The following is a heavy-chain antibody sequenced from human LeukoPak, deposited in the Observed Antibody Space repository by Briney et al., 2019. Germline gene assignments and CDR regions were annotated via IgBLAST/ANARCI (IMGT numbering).Heavy chain of an antibody. CDR1: GFTFSSYG. Sequence: GGSLRLSCAASGFTFSSYGLHWVSQAPGKGLEWVAVISYDGSNKYYADSVKGRFTISRDNSKNTLYLQMNSLRAEDTAVYYCAKGYSSGSDYWGQGTLVTVSS. J-gene: IGHJ4*02. CDR3: AKGYSSGSDY. V-gene: IGHV3-30*18. CDR2: ISYDGSNK. D-gene: IGHD6-19*01.